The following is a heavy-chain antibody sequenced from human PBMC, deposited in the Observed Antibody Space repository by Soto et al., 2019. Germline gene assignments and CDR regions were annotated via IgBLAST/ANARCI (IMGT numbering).Heavy chain of an antibody. CDR3: GRGDGFLTNS. Sequence: EVQLVESGGDLVQPGGSLRLSCAASGVTFSVTWMTWVRQSPGKGLEWLATIKGDGSEKHYVDSVKGRFTISRDNAKNSVYMQMNSLRVDDTAVYYCGRGDGFLTNSGVQGPLVTVSS. J-gene: IGHJ4*02. V-gene: IGHV3-7*04. D-gene: IGHD3-9*01. CDR1: GVTFSVTW. CDR2: IKGDGSEK.